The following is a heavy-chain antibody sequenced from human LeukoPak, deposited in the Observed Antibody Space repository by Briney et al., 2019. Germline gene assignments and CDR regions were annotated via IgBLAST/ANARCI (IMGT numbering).Heavy chain of an antibody. CDR2: IYHSGST. D-gene: IGHD6-13*01. CDR1: GYSICSGYY. V-gene: IGHV4-38-2*02. Sequence: SETLSLTCTVSGYSICSGYYWGWIRQPPGKGLEWIGSIYHSGSTYYNPSLKSRVTISVDTSKNQFSLKLSSVTAADTAVYYCARSYSSSWSDAFDIWGQGTMVTVSS. J-gene: IGHJ3*02. CDR3: ARSYSSSWSDAFDI.